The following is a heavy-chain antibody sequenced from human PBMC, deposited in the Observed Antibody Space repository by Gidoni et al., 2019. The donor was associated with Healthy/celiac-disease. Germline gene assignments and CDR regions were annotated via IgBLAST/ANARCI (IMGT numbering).Heavy chain of an antibody. V-gene: IGHV6-1*01. J-gene: IGHJ4*02. CDR3: ARTQLLWFGELSIGFDY. Sequence: QVQLQQSGPGLVKPSQTLSLTCAISGDSVSSNSAAWNWIRQSPSRGLEWLGRTYYRSKWYNDYAVSVKSRITINPDTSKNQFSLQLNSVTPEDTAVYYCARTQLLWFGELSIGFDYWGQGTLVTVSS. D-gene: IGHD3-10*01. CDR2: TYYRSKWYN. CDR1: GDSVSSNSAA.